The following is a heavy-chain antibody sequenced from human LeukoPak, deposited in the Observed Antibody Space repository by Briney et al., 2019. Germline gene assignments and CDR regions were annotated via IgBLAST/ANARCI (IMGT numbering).Heavy chain of an antibody. Sequence: PGGSLRLSCSVSGFTFSSYAMHWVRQAPGKGLEYVSAISSNGGSTYYADSVKGRFTISRDNSKNTLYLQMSSLRAEDTAVYYCVKDYDILTGYFDYWGQGTLVTVSS. V-gene: IGHV3-64D*06. D-gene: IGHD3-9*01. J-gene: IGHJ4*02. CDR1: GFTFSSYA. CDR3: VKDYDILTGYFDY. CDR2: ISSNGGST.